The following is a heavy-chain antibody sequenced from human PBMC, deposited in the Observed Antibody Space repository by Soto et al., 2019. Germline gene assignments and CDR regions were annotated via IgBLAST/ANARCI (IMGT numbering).Heavy chain of an antibody. D-gene: IGHD3-10*01. J-gene: IGHJ5*02. V-gene: IGHV3-15*05. CDR1: GFTFSNAW. CDR2: VKSESAGGTT. CDR3: LGSCIAP. Sequence: GGSLRLSCAGSGFTFSNAWMSWVRQAPGKGPEWVGRVKSESAGGTTDYAAPVKGRFTVSRDDSKNTVYLQMNSLKIEDTAVYYCLGSCIAPSGQATLVTVSS.